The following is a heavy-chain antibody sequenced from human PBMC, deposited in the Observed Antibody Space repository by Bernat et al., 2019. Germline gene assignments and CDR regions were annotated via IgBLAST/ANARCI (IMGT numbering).Heavy chain of an antibody. J-gene: IGHJ2*01. V-gene: IGHV4-59*01. CDR3: ASVFGGNSAYWYFDL. CDR2: IYYSGST. Sequence: QVQLQESGPGLVKPSETLSLTCTVSGGSISSYYWSWIRQPPGKGLEWIGYIYYSGSTNYNPSLKSRVTISVDTSKNQFSLKLTSVTAAATAVYYCASVFGGNSAYWYFDLWGRGTLVTVSS. D-gene: IGHD4-23*01. CDR1: GGSISSYY.